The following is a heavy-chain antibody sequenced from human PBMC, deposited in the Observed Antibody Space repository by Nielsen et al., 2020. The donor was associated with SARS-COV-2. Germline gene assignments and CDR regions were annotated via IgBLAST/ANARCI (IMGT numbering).Heavy chain of an antibody. J-gene: IGHJ4*02. V-gene: IGHV4-39*07. CDR1: GGSISSSSYY. D-gene: IGHD6-19*01. Sequence: SETLSLTCTVSGGSISSSSYYRSWIRQPPGKGLEWIGEINHSGSTNYNPSLKSRVTISVDTSKNQFSLKLSSVTAADTAVYYCASLPLVCSSGWRSYFDYWGQGTLVTVSS. CDR3: ASLPLVCSSGWRSYFDY. CDR2: INHSGST.